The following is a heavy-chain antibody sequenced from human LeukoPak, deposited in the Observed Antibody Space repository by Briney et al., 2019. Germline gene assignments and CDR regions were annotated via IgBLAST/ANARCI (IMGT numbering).Heavy chain of an antibody. J-gene: IGHJ4*02. D-gene: IGHD3-3*01. CDR1: GGTFSSNG. CDR2: IIPIFGTT. V-gene: IGHV1-69*13. Sequence: SVKVSCKASGGTFSSNGISWLRQAPGQDLEWMGGIIPIFGTTDYAQKFQGRVTITADESRSTAYMELSSLTLDDTAVYYCARDLLPMTVFGVVNDWGQGTLVTVSS. CDR3: ARDLLPMTVFGVVND.